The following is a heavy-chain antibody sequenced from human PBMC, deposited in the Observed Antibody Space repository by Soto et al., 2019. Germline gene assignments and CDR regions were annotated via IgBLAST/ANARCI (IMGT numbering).Heavy chain of an antibody. CDR2: IHYSGST. V-gene: IGHV4-59*01. CDR1: GGSISSYY. Sequence: SETLSLTCTVSGGSISSYYWSWIRQPPGKGLEWIGYIHYSGSTNYNPSLKSRVTISVDTSKNQFSLKLSSVTAADTAVYYCARHTTNWWFDPWGQGTLVTVSS. J-gene: IGHJ5*02. CDR3: ARHTTNWWFDP. D-gene: IGHD7-27*01.